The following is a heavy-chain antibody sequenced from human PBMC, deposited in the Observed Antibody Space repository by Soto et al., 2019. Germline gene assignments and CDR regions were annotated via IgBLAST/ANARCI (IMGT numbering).Heavy chain of an antibody. CDR2: ISSSSSFR. D-gene: IGHD2-21*01. J-gene: IGHJ4*02. Sequence: GGSLRLSCAASGFTFTNHNMNWVRKAPGKGLEWVSSISSSSSFRNYADSVKGRFSISRDNDKNLVYLQMDSLRAEDTAVYYCARDPPLSVLVVVATDDFWGQGTLVNVSS. CDR3: ARDPPLSVLVVVATDDF. V-gene: IGHV3-21*01. CDR1: GFTFTNHN.